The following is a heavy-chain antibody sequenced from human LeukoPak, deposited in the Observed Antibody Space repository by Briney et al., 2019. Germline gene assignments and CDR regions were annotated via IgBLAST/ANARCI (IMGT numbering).Heavy chain of an antibody. Sequence: GGSLRLSCAASGFTFDDYAMHWVRQAPGKGLEWVSGISWNSGSIGYADSVKGRLTISRDNAKQSLYLQMDSLTAEDTAVYYCVTSWCRQQRDYWGQGTLVTVSS. V-gene: IGHV3-9*01. CDR2: ISWNSGSI. D-gene: IGHD2-8*01. J-gene: IGHJ4*02. CDR1: GFTFDDYA. CDR3: VTSWCRQQRDY.